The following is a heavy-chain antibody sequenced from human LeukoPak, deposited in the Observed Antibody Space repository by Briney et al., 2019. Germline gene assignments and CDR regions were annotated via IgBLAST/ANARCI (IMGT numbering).Heavy chain of an antibody. CDR2: MNPKSGNT. V-gene: IGHV1-8*01. J-gene: IGHJ5*02. CDR1: GYSFTTYD. Sequence: ASVKVSCKASGYSFTTYDVNWVRQAPGQGLEWMGWMNPKSGNTGYAPKFQGRVTMTRNTSIDTAFMELKSLSFEDTAVYYCAKATTTIAAVPHNPWGQGTLVTVSS. D-gene: IGHD6-13*01. CDR3: AKATTTIAAVPHNP.